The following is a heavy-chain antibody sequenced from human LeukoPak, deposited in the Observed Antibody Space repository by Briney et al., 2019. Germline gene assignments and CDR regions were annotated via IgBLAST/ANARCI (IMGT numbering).Heavy chain of an antibody. CDR2: INPNSGGT. D-gene: IGHD5-12*01. CDR3: ARDAGVGYDPGFDY. Sequence: GASVKVSCKASGYTFTGYYMHWVRQAPGQGLEWMGWINPNSGGTNYAQKFQGRVTMTRDMSISTAYMELSRLRSDDTAVYYCARDAGVGYDPGFDYWGQGTLVTVSS. J-gene: IGHJ4*02. V-gene: IGHV1-2*02. CDR1: GYTFTGYY.